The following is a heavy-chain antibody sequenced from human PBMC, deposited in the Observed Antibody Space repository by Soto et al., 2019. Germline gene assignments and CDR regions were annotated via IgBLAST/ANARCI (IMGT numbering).Heavy chain of an antibody. CDR3: ARENQYEYYGCWSGYYCPDAFDI. V-gene: IGHV1-18*01. CDR1: GYTFTSYG. J-gene: IGHJ3*02. D-gene: IGHD3-3*01. CDR2: ISAYNGNT. Sequence: ASVKVSCTASGYTFTSYGISWVRQAPGQRLEWMGWISAYNGNTNYAQKLQGRVTMTTDTSTSTAYMELRSLRSDDTAVYYCARENQYEYYGCWSGYYCPDAFDIWGEGVMVTDSS.